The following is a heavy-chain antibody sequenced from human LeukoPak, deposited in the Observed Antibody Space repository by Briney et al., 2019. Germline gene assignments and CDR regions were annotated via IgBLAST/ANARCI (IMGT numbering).Heavy chain of an antibody. V-gene: IGHV3-7*01. D-gene: IGHD2-21*01. J-gene: IGHJ4*02. CDR2: IKQDGSEK. Sequence: GGSLRLSCAASGFTFSSYGMHWVRQAPGKGLEWVANIKQDGSEKYYVDSVKGRFTISRDNAKNSLYLQMNSLRAEDTAVYYCARSRGGGDWPSYWGQGTLVTVSS. CDR3: ARSRGGGDWPSY. CDR1: GFTFSSYG.